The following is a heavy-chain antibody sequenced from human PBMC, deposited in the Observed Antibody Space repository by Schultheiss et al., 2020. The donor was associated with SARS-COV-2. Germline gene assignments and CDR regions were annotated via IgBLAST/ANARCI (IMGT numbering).Heavy chain of an antibody. D-gene: IGHD3-10*01. J-gene: IGHJ6*02. CDR3: AKGSGGMDV. V-gene: IGHV3-74*01. CDR2: INTDGTYT. CDR1: GFSFSDYW. Sequence: GGSLRLSCAASGFSFSDYWMHWVRQAPGKGLVWVAHINTDGTYTRFADSVKGRFTISRDNSKNTLYLQMNSLRAEYTAVYYCAKGSGGMDVWGQGTTVTVSS.